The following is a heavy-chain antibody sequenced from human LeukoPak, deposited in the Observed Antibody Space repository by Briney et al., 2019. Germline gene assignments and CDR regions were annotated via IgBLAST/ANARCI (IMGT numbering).Heavy chain of an antibody. Sequence: SETLSLTCTVSGGSISSYYWSWIRQPPGKGLEWIGYIYYSGSTNYNPSLKSRVTISVDTSKNQFSLKLSSVTAADTAVYYCARDPFGEAADLNWFDPWGQGTLVTVSS. J-gene: IGHJ5*02. D-gene: IGHD3-10*01. V-gene: IGHV4-59*12. CDR2: IYYSGST. CDR3: ARDPFGEAADLNWFDP. CDR1: GGSISSYY.